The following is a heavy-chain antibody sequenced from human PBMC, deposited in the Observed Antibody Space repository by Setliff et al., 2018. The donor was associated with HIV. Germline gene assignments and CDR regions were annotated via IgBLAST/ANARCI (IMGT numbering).Heavy chain of an antibody. CDR3: ARGDRWFGEQYFDY. V-gene: IGHV4-59*08. D-gene: IGHD3-10*01. Sequence: NPSETLSLTCTVSGGSISSNYWSWMRQPPGKGLEWIGHSYYSGSTNYNPSLKTRVTISVDTARNQFSLKLRSVTAADTAVYFCARGDRWFGEQYFDYWGQGTLVTVAS. CDR1: GGSISSNY. J-gene: IGHJ4*02. CDR2: SYYSGST.